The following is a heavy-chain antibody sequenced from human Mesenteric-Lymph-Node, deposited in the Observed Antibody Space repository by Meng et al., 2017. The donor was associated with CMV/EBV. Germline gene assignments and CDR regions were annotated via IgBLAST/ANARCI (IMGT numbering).Heavy chain of an antibody. CDR2: INPNTGDT. CDR3: ARGGFNYHYGMDV. V-gene: IGHV1-8*03. Sequence: ASVKVSCKAFGYTFTNYHINWVRQATGQGLEWMGWINPNTGDTGYARNFQGRVTITRNASIGTAYMELSSLKFEDSAMYYCARGGFNYHYGMDVWGQGTTVTVSS. CDR1: GYTFTNYH. J-gene: IGHJ6*02. D-gene: IGHD1-1*01.